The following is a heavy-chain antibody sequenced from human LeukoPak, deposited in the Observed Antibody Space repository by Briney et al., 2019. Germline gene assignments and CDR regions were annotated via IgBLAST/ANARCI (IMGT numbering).Heavy chain of an antibody. Sequence: ASVKVSCQASGYSFTRYDINWVRQATGQGLEWMGWVNPASGSTGYAQNFQGRVTMTRNTSISTAYMELTSLTTDDTAVYYCAKGLGPNLATNNWFAPWGQGTPVTVSS. CDR1: GYSFTRYD. V-gene: IGHV1-8*01. J-gene: IGHJ5*02. CDR3: AKGLGPNLATNNWFAP. CDR2: VNPASGST. D-gene: IGHD4/OR15-4a*01.